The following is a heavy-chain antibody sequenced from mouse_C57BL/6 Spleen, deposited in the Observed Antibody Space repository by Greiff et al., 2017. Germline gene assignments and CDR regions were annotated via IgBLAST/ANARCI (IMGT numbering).Heavy chain of an antibody. Sequence: EVQLVESGGGLVQPGGSMKLSCVASGFTFSNYWMNWVRQSPEKGLEWVAQIRLKSDNYATHYAKAVKGRFTISRDDSTSSVYLHMNNLRAADTGSYYCTGGGSWFAYWGQGTLVTVSA. V-gene: IGHV6-3*01. D-gene: IGHD1-1*02. CDR3: TGGGSWFAY. CDR1: GFTFSNYW. J-gene: IGHJ3*01. CDR2: IRLKSDNYAT.